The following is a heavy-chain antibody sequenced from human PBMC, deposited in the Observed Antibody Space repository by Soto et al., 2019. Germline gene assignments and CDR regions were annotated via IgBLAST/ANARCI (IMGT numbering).Heavy chain of an antibody. CDR3: ARGHRYYDSSGYPLSYFDY. Sequence: ASVKVSCKASGYTFTSYDINWVRQATGQGLEWMGWMNPNSGNTGYAQKFQGRVTMTRNTSISTAYMELSSLRSGDTAVYYCARGHRYYDSSGYPLSYFDYWGQGTLVTVSS. CDR2: MNPNSGNT. CDR1: GYTFTSYD. D-gene: IGHD3-22*01. V-gene: IGHV1-8*01. J-gene: IGHJ4*02.